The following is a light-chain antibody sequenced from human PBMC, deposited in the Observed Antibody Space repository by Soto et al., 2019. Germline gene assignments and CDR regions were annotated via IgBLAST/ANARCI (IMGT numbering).Light chain of an antibody. J-gene: IGLJ3*02. CDR1: SSDFGTKNF. CDR3: CSYAATFSV. CDR2: EGT. Sequence: QSALTQPASVSGSPGQSITISCIETSSDFGTKNFFSWYQQHPGKAPKLIIYEGTKRPSGVSNRFSGSKSGNTASLTVSGLQAEDEADYFCCSYAATFSVFGGGTKLTVL. V-gene: IGLV2-23*01.